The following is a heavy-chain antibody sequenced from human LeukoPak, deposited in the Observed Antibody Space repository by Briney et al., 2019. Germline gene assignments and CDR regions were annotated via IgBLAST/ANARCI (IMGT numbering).Heavy chain of an antibody. CDR2: IYTTGTS. D-gene: IGHD3-22*01. J-gene: IGHJ4*02. CDR1: GGSFSSYY. CDR3: ARAGDPSYYDRRGYYFAF. Sequence: SETLSLTCTVFGGSFSSYYWSWVRQPAGKGLEWIGRIYTTGTSKYNPSLQSRVTMSVDKSKSQFSLNVTSVTAADTAVYYCARAGDPSYYDRRGYYFAFWGQGIQVTVSS. V-gene: IGHV4-4*07.